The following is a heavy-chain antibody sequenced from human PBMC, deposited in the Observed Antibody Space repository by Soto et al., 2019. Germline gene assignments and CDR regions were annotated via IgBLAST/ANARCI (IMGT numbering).Heavy chain of an antibody. Sequence: GGSLRLSCAASGFTFSSYGMHWVRQAPGKGLEWVAVISYDGSNKYYADSVKGRFTISRDNSKNTLYLQMNSLRAEDTAVYYCAKDGIAAAGTRAEYFQHWGQGTLVTVYS. CDR1: GFTFSSYG. CDR3: AKDGIAAAGTRAEYFQH. V-gene: IGHV3-30*18. D-gene: IGHD6-13*01. J-gene: IGHJ1*01. CDR2: ISYDGSNK.